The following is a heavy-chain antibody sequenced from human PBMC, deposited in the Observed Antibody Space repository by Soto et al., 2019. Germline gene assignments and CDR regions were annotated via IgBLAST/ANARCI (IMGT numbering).Heavy chain of an antibody. V-gene: IGHV3-48*04. J-gene: IGHJ4*02. CDR1: GFTFSDYS. CDR3: ARDKDWAFDN. D-gene: IGHD3-9*01. Sequence: VQLVESGGKLVQPGRSLRLSCVASGFTFSDYSMVWVRQSPGKGLEWISYIFVTSTIIYYADSVKGRFTVSRDNAQNSLSLQMNSLRVEDTGIYYCARDKDWAFDNWGQGTLVTVSS. CDR2: IFVTSTII.